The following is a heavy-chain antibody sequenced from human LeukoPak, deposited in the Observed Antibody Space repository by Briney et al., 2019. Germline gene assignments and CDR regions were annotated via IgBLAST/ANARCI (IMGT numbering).Heavy chain of an antibody. V-gene: IGHV4-59*08. CDR3: ASLLDVTTAYFDY. CDR2: IYYSGST. J-gene: IGHJ4*02. CDR1: GGSISSYY. D-gene: IGHD4-17*01. Sequence: SETLSLTCTVSGGSISSYYWSWIRQPPGKGLEWIGYIYYSGSTNYNPSLKSRVTISVDTSKSQFSLKLSSVTAADTAVYYCASLLDVTTAYFDYWGQGTLVTVSS.